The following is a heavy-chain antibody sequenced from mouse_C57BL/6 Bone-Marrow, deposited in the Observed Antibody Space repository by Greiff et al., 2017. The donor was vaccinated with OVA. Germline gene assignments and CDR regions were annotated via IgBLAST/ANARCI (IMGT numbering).Heavy chain of an antibody. V-gene: IGHV1-81*01. CDR1: GYTFTSYG. CDR2: IHPRSGNT. J-gene: IGHJ3*01. CDR3: ARSAARFAY. Sequence: VQLQQSGAELARPGASVKLSCKASGYTFTSYGISWVKQRTGQGLEWIGEIHPRSGNTYYNEKFKGKATLTADKSSSTAYMELRSLTSEDSAVYFCARSAARFAYWGQGTLVTVSA.